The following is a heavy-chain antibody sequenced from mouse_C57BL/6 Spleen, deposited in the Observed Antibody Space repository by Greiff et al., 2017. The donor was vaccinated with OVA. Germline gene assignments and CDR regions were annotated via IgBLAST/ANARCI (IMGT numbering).Heavy chain of an antibody. Sequence: QVQLQQSGPELVKPGASVKISCKASGYAFSSSWMNWVKQRPGTGLEWIGRISPGDGDTNYNGKFKGKATLTADKSSSTAYMQLSSLTSDDSAVYCCARSALLWYIDYWGQGTTLTVSS. CDR1: GYAFSSSW. D-gene: IGHD2-1*01. CDR2: ISPGDGDT. CDR3: ARSALLWYIDY. V-gene: IGHV1-82*01. J-gene: IGHJ2*01.